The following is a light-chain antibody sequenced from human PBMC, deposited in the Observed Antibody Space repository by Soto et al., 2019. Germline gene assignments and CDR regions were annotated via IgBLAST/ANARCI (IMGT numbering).Light chain of an antibody. CDR3: QQYYSYPRT. Sequence: DIVMTQSPDSLAVSLGERATINCKSSQTILYSHNNKNYLGWYQQKPGHPPKLLIYWASTRQSGVPDRFTGSGSGTDFTLTISSLQAEDVAVYYCQQYYSYPRTFGQGTKLEIK. CDR2: WAS. J-gene: IGKJ2*01. V-gene: IGKV4-1*01. CDR1: QTILYSHNNKNY.